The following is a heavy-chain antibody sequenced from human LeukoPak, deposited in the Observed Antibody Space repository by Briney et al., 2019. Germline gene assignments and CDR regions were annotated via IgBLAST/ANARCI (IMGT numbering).Heavy chain of an antibody. CDR3: ARSRDAYLLDY. CDR1: GGSISVYY. D-gene: IGHD5-24*01. Sequence: SETLSLTCTVSGGSISVYYWSWFRQPPGKGLEWIGYISHSGSINYNPSLQSLVTISIDTSNNQFSLNVRSATAADTAVYYCARSRDAYLLDYWGQGTLVTVSS. CDR2: ISHSGSI. V-gene: IGHV4-59*01. J-gene: IGHJ4*02.